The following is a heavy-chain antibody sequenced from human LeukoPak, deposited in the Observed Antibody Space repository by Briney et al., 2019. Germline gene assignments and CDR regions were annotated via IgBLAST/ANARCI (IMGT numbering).Heavy chain of an antibody. V-gene: IGHV3-30*04. D-gene: IGHD5-12*01. J-gene: IGHJ4*02. CDR3: ARVGGYDLNFDY. CDR1: GFTFSSYA. Sequence: GGSLRLSCAASGFTFSSYAMHWVRQAPGKGLEWVAVISYDGSNKYYADSVKGRFTISRDNSKNTLYLQMNSLRAEDTALYYCARVGGYDLNFDYWGQGTLVTVSS. CDR2: ISYDGSNK.